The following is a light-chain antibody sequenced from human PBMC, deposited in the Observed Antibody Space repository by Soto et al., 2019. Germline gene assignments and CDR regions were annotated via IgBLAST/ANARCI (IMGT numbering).Light chain of an antibody. Sequence: DIQMTQSPSTLSASVGDRVTITCRASPSITRWLAWYQQKPGKAPKLLIYKASSLESGVPSRFSGSGSETEYTLTISSMQPYECATYYCQQYHSYPLTFGGGTNVEIK. CDR3: QQYHSYPLT. CDR1: PSITRW. V-gene: IGKV1-5*03. CDR2: KAS. J-gene: IGKJ4*01.